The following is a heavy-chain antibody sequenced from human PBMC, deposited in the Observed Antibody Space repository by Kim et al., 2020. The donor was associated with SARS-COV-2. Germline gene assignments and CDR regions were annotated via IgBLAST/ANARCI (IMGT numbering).Heavy chain of an antibody. V-gene: IGHV3-72*01. CDR3: AHGYCGGDCDDAYNI. Sequence: ASVKGRFSISRDDSKNSLYLQMHSLNTEDTAVYYCAHGYCGGDCDDAYNIWGQGTMFTVSS. J-gene: IGHJ3*02. D-gene: IGHD2-21*02.